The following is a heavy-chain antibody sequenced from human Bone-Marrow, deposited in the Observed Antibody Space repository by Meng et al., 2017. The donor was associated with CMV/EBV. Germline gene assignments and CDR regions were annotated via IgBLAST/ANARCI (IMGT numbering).Heavy chain of an antibody. D-gene: IGHD3-3*01. Sequence: SGGSIISGGSFWSWVRQHPGKGLEWIGYIYWSGSTYYNPSLKSRVTISADTSKNQFSLKLSSVTAADTAVYYCARVSYDFWSGAFDYWGQGTLVTVSS. CDR2: IYWSGST. J-gene: IGHJ4*02. CDR3: ARVSYDFWSGAFDY. CDR1: GGSIISGGSF. V-gene: IGHV4-31*02.